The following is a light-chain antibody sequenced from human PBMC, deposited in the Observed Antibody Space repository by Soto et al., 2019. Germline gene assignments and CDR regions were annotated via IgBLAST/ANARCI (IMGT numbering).Light chain of an antibody. V-gene: IGLV7-43*01. CDR2: SIN. CDR3: LLWYGGAYV. Sequence: QAVVTQEPSLTVSPGGTVTLTCASSTGAVTKGFSPNWLQQRPGQPPRALIYSINKTHSWTPARFSGSLLGGKAALTLSGVQPEDEAVYYCLLWYGGAYVFGTGT. J-gene: IGLJ1*01. CDR1: TGAVTKGFS.